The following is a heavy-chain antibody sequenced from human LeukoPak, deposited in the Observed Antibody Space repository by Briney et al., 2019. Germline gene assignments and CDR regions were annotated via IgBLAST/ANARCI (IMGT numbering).Heavy chain of an antibody. CDR3: ASIAAAGIDY. CDR1: GDSISSSSYH. V-gene: IGHV4-39*02. D-gene: IGHD6-13*01. Sequence: SETLSLTCIVSGDSISSSSYHWGWIRQPPGKGLEWIGSIYYSGDTYYNPSLKSRVTMYVDTSKNHFSLKLSSVTASGTAVYYCASIAAAGIDYWGQGTLVTVSS. J-gene: IGHJ4*02. CDR2: IYYSGDT.